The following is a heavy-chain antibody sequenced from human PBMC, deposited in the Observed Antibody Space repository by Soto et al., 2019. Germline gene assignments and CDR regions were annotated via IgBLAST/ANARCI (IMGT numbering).Heavy chain of an antibody. J-gene: IGHJ6*02. CDR1: GAPITTTKW. D-gene: IGHD3-16*01. CDR2: LSRGDER. Sequence: QVQLQETGPGLVKPSETLSLTCTVSGAPITTTKWWAWVRLPPGKGLEWIGELSRGDERSSNPSLEGRFTMSLDKSNNHFSLKLTSVTAADTAIYYGATQTISYTWGVWARGTSVTVSS. CDR3: ATQTISYTWGV. V-gene: IGHV4-4*02.